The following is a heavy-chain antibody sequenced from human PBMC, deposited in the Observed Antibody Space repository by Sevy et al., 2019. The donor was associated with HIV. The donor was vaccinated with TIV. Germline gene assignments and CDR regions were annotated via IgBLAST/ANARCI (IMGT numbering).Heavy chain of an antibody. Sequence: GESLKISCETSGYSFTSHWIGWVHRMTGKGLEWVGIIFPGNSDARYAPSFQGQVTISVDKSISAAYLQWSSLKASDTAIYYCVRGGHLPLDAFDIWGQGTMVTVSS. CDR2: IFPGNSDA. D-gene: IGHD2-15*01. CDR1: GYSFTSHW. CDR3: VRGGHLPLDAFDI. J-gene: IGHJ3*02. V-gene: IGHV5-51*07.